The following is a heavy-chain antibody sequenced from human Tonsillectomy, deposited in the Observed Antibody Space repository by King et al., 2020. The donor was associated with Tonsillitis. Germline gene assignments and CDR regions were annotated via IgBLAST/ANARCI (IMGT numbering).Heavy chain of an antibody. CDR3: ARRNINLVATPFDY. Sequence: QLVQSGAEVKKPGASVKVSCKASGYSFTTYAVTWVRQAPGQGLEWMGWISAYNGNTNYAQKLQGRVTMTTDTSTSTAYMELRSLRSDETAVYYCARRNINLVATPFDYWGQGTLVTVSS. CDR1: GYSFTTYA. J-gene: IGHJ4*02. CDR2: ISAYNGNT. D-gene: IGHD5-12*01. V-gene: IGHV1-18*01.